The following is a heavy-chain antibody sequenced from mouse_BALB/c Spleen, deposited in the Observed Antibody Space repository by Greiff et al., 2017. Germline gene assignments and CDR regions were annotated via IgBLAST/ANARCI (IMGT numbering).Heavy chain of an antibody. D-gene: IGHD2-1*01. CDR1: GFTFSSYG. Sequence: EVNLVESGGGLVQPGGSLKLSCAASGFTFSSYGMSWVRQTPDKRLELVATINSNGGSTYYPDSVKGRFTISRDNAKNTLYLQMSSLKSEDTAMYYCAREVTGYYFDYWGQGTTLTVSS. V-gene: IGHV5-6-3*01. CDR2: INSNGGST. J-gene: IGHJ2*01. CDR3: AREVTGYYFDY.